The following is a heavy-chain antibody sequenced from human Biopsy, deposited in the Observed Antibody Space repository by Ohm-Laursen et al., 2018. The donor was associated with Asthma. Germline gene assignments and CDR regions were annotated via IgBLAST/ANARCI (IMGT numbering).Heavy chain of an antibody. Sequence: ASVKVSCKASGYTFINYAIHWVRQAPGHSLEWMGWINAGDGNTKYSQKFQGRVTITRDTSASTAYMDLRSLRSEDTAMYYCARTYYDFLTGQVHDAFAMWGQGTMVTVSS. J-gene: IGHJ3*02. CDR3: ARTYYDFLTGQVHDAFAM. CDR1: GYTFINYA. V-gene: IGHV1-3*01. D-gene: IGHD3-9*01. CDR2: INAGDGNT.